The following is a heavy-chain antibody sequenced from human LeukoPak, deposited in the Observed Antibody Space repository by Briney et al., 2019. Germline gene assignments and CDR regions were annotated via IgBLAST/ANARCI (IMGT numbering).Heavy chain of an antibody. Sequence: ASVKVSCKAAGYTFTGYYMFWVRQAPGQGLEWMGRINPNSGGTNYAQKFQGRVTMTRDTSISTAYMELSRLRSDDTAVYYCARGYCSGGSCYSVENWFDLWGQGTLVTVSS. J-gene: IGHJ5*02. D-gene: IGHD2-15*01. CDR2: INPNSGGT. V-gene: IGHV1-2*06. CDR1: GYTFTGYY. CDR3: ARGYCSGGSCYSVENWFDL.